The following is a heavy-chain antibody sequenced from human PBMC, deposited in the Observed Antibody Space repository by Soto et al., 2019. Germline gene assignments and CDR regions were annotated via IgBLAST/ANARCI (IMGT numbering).Heavy chain of an antibody. D-gene: IGHD1-1*01. CDR1: GGSISSGGYY. J-gene: IGHJ4*02. CDR3: ASRNWNGNYFDY. Sequence: SETLSLTCTVSGGSISSGGYYWSWIRQHPGKGLEWIGYIYYSGSTYYNPSLKSRVTISVDTSKNQFSLKLSSVTAADTAVYYCASRNWNGNYFDYWGQGTLVTVSS. CDR2: IYYSGST. V-gene: IGHV4-31*03.